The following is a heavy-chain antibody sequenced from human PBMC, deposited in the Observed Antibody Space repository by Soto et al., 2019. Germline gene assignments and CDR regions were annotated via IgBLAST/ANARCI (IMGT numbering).Heavy chain of an antibody. Sequence: QVQLVQSGAEVKKPGASVRISCKASGYTFTDYYLHWVRQAPGQGLEWMGIMNPSGGVTSYAQKFPGRVAVTRDTSTSTVYMQLSSLRSEATAVYYCASSEAVPTTTYYYWYIDVWGKGTTVTVSS. V-gene: IGHV1-46*03. CDR3: ASSEAVPTTTYYYWYIDV. J-gene: IGHJ6*03. CDR2: MNPSGGVT. CDR1: GYTFTDYY. D-gene: IGHD2-2*01.